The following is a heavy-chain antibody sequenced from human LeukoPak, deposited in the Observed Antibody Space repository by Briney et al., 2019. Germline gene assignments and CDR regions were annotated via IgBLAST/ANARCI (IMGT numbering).Heavy chain of an antibody. J-gene: IGHJ4*02. CDR3: ARDSLARWGASFDY. CDR1: GFTFSSYS. CDR2: ISSSSSYI. D-gene: IGHD3-16*01. Sequence: GSLRLSCAASGFTFSSYSMNWVRQAPGKGLEWVSSISSSSSYIYYADSVKGRFAISRDNAKNSLYLQMNSLRAEDTAVYYCARDSLARWGASFDYWGQGTLVTVSS. V-gene: IGHV3-21*01.